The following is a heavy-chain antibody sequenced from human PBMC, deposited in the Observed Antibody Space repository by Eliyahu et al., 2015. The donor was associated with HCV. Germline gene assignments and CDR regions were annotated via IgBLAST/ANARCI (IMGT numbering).Heavy chain of an antibody. Sequence: QVQLQESGPGLVKPSETLSLRCSVSGDSVTSGIYYWNWIRQSPGKGLEWIAKIYKDGSTRYNPSLRSRATILIDTSKNDFSLTLTSVSAADTAIYYCARTGGIVKVDAFDFWGQGRMVTVSS. D-gene: IGHD1-26*01. J-gene: IGHJ3*01. CDR3: ARTGGIVKVDAFDF. V-gene: IGHV4-61*03. CDR2: IYKDGST. CDR1: GDSVTSGIYY.